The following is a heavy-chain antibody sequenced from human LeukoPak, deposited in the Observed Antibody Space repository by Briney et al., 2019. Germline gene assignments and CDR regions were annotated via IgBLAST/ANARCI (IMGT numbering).Heavy chain of an antibody. Sequence: GGSLRLSCAASGFTFSSYWMHWVRQAPGKGLVWVSRISSDGSSTSYADSVKGRFTISRDNAKNTLYLQMNSLRAEDTALYYCARGGDYGSGYYMDVWGKGTTVTVSS. V-gene: IGHV3-74*01. CDR1: GFTFSSYW. D-gene: IGHD3-10*01. CDR2: ISSDGSST. CDR3: ARGGDYGSGYYMDV. J-gene: IGHJ6*03.